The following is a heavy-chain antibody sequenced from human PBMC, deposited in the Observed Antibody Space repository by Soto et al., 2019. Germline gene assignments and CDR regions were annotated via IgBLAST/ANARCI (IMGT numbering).Heavy chain of an antibody. CDR2: ISVSNGNS. CDR1: GDRFTSYG. CDR3: AIYHLELFRFDY. D-gene: IGHD2-2*01. V-gene: IGHV1-18*01. J-gene: IGHJ4*02. Sequence: QVQLVQSGDEVKKPGASVSVSCKASGDRFTSYGLSWVRQAPGQGLEWMGWISVSNGNSKSAEKFQGRITMTTDTSTSTAYMELRSLRSDDTAMYFCAIYHLELFRFDYWGQGTLVTVSS.